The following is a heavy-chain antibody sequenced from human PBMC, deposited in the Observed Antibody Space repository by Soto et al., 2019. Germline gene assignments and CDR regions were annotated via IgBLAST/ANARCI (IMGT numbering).Heavy chain of an antibody. D-gene: IGHD3-10*01. J-gene: IGHJ5*02. CDR2: IYYSGST. CDR3: ARSLAYGSGSYRFRFDP. CDR1: GGSISSGDYY. Sequence: SETLSLTCTVSGGSISSGDYYWSCIRQPPGKGLEWIGYIYYSGSTYYNPSLKSRVTISVDTPKNQFSLKLSSVTAADTAVYYCARSLAYGSGSYRFRFDPWGQGTLVTVSS. V-gene: IGHV4-30-4*01.